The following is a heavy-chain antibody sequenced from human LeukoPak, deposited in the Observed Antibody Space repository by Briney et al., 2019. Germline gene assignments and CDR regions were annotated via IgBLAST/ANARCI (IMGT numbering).Heavy chain of an antibody. CDR1: GFSFRSCH. J-gene: IGHJ4*02. CDR3: VRDHDWSFDL. Sequence: GGSLRLSCVGSGFSFRSCHMNWVRQARGKGLEWVSHINSDTNITPYTASVSGRFTISRDNAKNSLYLHVNSLRDEDTAVYYCVRDHDWSFDLWGQGALVTVSS. CDR2: INSDTNIT. D-gene: IGHD1-1*01. V-gene: IGHV3-48*02.